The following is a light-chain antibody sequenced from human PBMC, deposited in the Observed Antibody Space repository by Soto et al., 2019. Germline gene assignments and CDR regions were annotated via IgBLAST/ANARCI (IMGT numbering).Light chain of an antibody. CDR3: YSAADHDPTYV. CDR2: KDS. CDR1: VLAKKY. V-gene: IGLV3-27*01. J-gene: IGLJ1*01. Sequence: SYELPQPSSVSVSPGQTARLTCSGDVLAKKYARWFQQKPGQAPVLVIYKDSERPSGIPERFSGSSSGTTVTLTIIGAQVEHEAYYYWYSAADHDPTYVLGTGTKLTVL.